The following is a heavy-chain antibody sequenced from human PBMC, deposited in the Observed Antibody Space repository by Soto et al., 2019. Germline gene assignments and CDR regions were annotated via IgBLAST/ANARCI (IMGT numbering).Heavy chain of an antibody. Sequence: LVKVSVKGAWYTFTVDYRHWVRQAPGQGLEWMGWINPNSGGTNYAQKFQGRVTMTRDTSISIAYMELSRLRSDDTAVYYCARAFLYNLDGANYWGQGTLVTVS. J-gene: IGHJ4*02. V-gene: IGHV1-2*02. D-gene: IGHD3-10*01. CDR2: INPNSGGT. CDR1: WYTFTVDY. CDR3: ARAFLYNLDGANY.